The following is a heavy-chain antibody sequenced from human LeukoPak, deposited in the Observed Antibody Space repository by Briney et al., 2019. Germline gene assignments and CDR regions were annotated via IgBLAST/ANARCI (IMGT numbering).Heavy chain of an antibody. J-gene: IGHJ4*02. D-gene: IGHD2-2*01. CDR2: ISCSGDAT. Sequence: GGSLRLSCAASGFTFSSFPLSWVRQAPGKGLEWVATISCSGDATYIADTVEGRATISRDNSNNTLYLQMNSLRAEDTAVYYCARSLYLGSSTYYLSPLDYWGQGTLVTVSS. V-gene: IGHV3-23*01. CDR3: ARSLYLGSSTYYLSPLDY. CDR1: GFTFSSFP.